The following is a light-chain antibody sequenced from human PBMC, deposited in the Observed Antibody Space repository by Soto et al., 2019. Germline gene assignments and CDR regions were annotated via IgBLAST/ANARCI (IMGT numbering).Light chain of an antibody. CDR2: EVS. CDR3: SSYTSSSTLGHVV. Sequence: QSALTQPASVSGSPGQSITISCTGTSSDVGGYNYVSWYQQHPGKAPKLMIYEVSNRPSGVSNRFSGSKSGNTASLTISGHQAEDEADYYCSSYTSSSTLGHVVFGGGTKLTVL. J-gene: IGLJ2*01. V-gene: IGLV2-14*01. CDR1: SSDVGGYNY.